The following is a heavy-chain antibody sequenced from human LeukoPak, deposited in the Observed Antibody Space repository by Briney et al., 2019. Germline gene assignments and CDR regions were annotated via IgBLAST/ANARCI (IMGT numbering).Heavy chain of an antibody. CDR2: ISHDGSNK. CDR3: AKDRWLRYFDSMDV. V-gene: IGHV3-30*18. Sequence: GGSLRLSCAASGFTFSSYGMHWARQAPGKGLEWVAVISHDGSNKYYADSVKGRFTISRDNSKNTLYPQMNSLRAEDTAVYYCAKDRWLRYFDSMDVWGQGTTVTVSS. J-gene: IGHJ6*02. CDR1: GFTFSSYG. D-gene: IGHD3-9*01.